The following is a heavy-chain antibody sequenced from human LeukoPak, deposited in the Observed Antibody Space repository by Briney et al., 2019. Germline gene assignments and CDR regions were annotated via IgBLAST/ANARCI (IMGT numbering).Heavy chain of an antibody. CDR3: ARDSPDGSGTYYNDSPDY. CDR1: AYTFTGYY. Sequence: ASVKVSCKASAYTFTGYYIHWVRQAPGQGLEWMGWINPNSGGTIYAQKFQGRVTMTTDTSTSTAYMDLRSLRSDDTAIYYCARDSPDGSGTYYNDSPDYWGQGTLVTVSS. CDR2: INPNSGGT. D-gene: IGHD3-10*01. V-gene: IGHV1-2*02. J-gene: IGHJ4*02.